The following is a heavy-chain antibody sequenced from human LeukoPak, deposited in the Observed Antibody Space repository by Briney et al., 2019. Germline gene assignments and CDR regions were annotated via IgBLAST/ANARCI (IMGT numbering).Heavy chain of an antibody. J-gene: IGHJ4*02. D-gene: IGHD3-16*01. CDR2: IYHSGST. CDR1: GYSISSGYY. Sequence: SETLSLTCTVSGYSISSGYYWGWIRQPPGKGLEWIGSIYHSGSTYYNPSLKSRVTISVDTSKNQFSLKLGSVTAADTAVYYCARDRLGLFDYWGQGTLVTVSS. CDR3: ARDRLGLFDY. V-gene: IGHV4-38-2*02.